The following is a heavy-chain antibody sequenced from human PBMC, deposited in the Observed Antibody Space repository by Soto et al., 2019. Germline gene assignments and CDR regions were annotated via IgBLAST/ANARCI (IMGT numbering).Heavy chain of an antibody. V-gene: IGHV3-33*01. D-gene: IGHD3-10*01. CDR1: GFTFSSYG. CDR2: IWYDGSNK. Sequence: QVQLVESGGGVVQPGRSLRLSCAASGFTFSSYGMHWVRQAPGKGREWVAVIWYDGSNKYYADSVKGRFTISRDNSKNTLYLKMKSLRAEDTAVYYCARERLWFGELPHWFDPWGQGTLVTVSS. J-gene: IGHJ5*02. CDR3: ARERLWFGELPHWFDP.